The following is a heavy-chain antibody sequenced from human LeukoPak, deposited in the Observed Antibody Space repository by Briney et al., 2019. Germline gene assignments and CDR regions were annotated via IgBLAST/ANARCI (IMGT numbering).Heavy chain of an antibody. J-gene: IGHJ4*02. CDR1: GFTLGEYV. CDR2: ISRDSGSI. D-gene: IGHD3-22*01. V-gene: IGHV3-9*01. Sequence: GRSLRLSCAASGFTLGEYVMHWVRQAPGKGLEWVSGISRDSGSIGYGDTVKGRFTISRDNAKNSLYLQMDSLRPEDTAFYYCTKGVRGRFYYDSSGHHDFWGQGTLVTVSS. CDR3: TKGVRGRFYYDSSGHHDF.